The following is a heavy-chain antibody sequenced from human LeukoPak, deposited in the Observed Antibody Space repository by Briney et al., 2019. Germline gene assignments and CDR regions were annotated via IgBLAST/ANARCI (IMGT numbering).Heavy chain of an antibody. J-gene: IGHJ3*01. V-gene: IGHV4-59*01. CDR3: ARISSSNWYNERGAFDV. CDR1: GGSFSGYY. Sequence: SETLSLTCAVYGGSFSGYYWSWIRQPPGKGLEWIGYIYYTGSTNYSPSLKSRVTISVDTSKNQFSLKLRSVTAADTAMYYCARISSSNWYNERGAFDVWGQGTMVTVSS. D-gene: IGHD6-13*01. CDR2: IYYTGST.